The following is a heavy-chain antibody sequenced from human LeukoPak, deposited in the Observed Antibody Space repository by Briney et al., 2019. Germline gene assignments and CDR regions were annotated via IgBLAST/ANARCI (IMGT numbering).Heavy chain of an antibody. Sequence: GGSLRLSCAASGFTVSSNYMSWVRQAPGKGLEWVSVIYSGGSTYYADSVKGRFTISRDNSKSTLYIQMNSLRAEDTAVYYCAKGIKDYYGSGRVPNFDYWGQGTLVTVSS. CDR1: GFTVSSNY. CDR2: IYSGGST. J-gene: IGHJ4*02. V-gene: IGHV3-53*01. CDR3: AKGIKDYYGSGRVPNFDY. D-gene: IGHD3-10*01.